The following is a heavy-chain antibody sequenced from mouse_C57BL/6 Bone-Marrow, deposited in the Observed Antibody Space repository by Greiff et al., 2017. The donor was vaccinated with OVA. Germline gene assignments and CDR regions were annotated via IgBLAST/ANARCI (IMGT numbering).Heavy chain of an antibody. CDR2: ILPGSGST. V-gene: IGHV1-9*01. CDR1: GYTFTGYW. Sequence: QVQLQQSGAELMKPGASVKLSCKATGYTFTGYWIEWVKQRPGHGLEWIGEILPGSGSTNYNEKFKGKATFTADPSSNTTYMQLSSLTTEESAIIDCAGGIYDGYPAWLAYWGQGTLVTVSA. D-gene: IGHD2-3*01. CDR3: AGGIYDGYPAWLAY. J-gene: IGHJ3*01.